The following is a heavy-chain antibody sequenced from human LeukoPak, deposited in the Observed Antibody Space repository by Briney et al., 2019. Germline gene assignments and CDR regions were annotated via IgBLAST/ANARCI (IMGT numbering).Heavy chain of an antibody. J-gene: IGHJ3*02. CDR1: GYTFTSYG. V-gene: IGHV1-18*04. CDR2: ISAYNGNT. CDR3: ASSSTPLDAFDI. D-gene: IGHD2-2*01. Sequence: ASVKVSCKASGYTFTSYGISWVRQAPGQGLEWMGWISAYNGNTNYAQKLQARVTMTTDTSTSTAYMELRSLRSDDTAVYYCASSSTPLDAFDIWGQGTMVTVSS.